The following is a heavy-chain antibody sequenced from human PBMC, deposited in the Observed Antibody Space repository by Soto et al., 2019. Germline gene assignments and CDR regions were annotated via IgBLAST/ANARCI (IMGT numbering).Heavy chain of an antibody. Sequence: SETLTLTCTVSGGSISSYYWSWIRQPPGKGLEWIGYIYYSGSTNYNPSLKSRVTISVDTSKNQFSLKLSSVTAADTAVYYCARPVPATWGDYYMDVWGKGTTVTVSS. CDR1: GGSISSYY. CDR3: ARPVPATWGDYYMDV. CDR2: IYYSGST. J-gene: IGHJ6*03. V-gene: IGHV4-59*01. D-gene: IGHD2-2*01.